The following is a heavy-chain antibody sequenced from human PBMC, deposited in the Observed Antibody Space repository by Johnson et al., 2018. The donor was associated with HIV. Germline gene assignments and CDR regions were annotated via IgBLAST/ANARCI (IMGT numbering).Heavy chain of an antibody. CDR1: GFTFSDYY. D-gene: IGHD3-9*01. J-gene: IGHJ3*02. Sequence: QVQLVESGGGLVKPGGSLRLSCAASGFTFSDYYMSWIRQAPGKGLEWVSYISSSGRTIYYADSVKGRFTMSRDNAKKSLYLQMNSLRAEDTAVYYCAREEGTDILTRGDAFDIWGQGTMVTVSS. CDR3: AREEGTDILTRGDAFDI. CDR2: ISSSGRTI. V-gene: IGHV3-11*04.